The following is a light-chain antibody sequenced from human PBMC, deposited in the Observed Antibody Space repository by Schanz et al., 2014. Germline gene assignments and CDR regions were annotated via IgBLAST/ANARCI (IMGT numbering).Light chain of an antibody. V-gene: IGLV2-14*01. CDR2: DVS. Sequence: QSALTQPPSASGSPGQSVTISCTGTSIDVGGYNYVSWYQQHPGKAPKLMIYDVSHRPSGVSNRFSGSKSGNTASLTVSGLQAEDEADYYCSSYTSSSTVVFGGGTKLTVL. CDR1: SIDVGGYNY. J-gene: IGLJ2*01. CDR3: SSYTSSSTVV.